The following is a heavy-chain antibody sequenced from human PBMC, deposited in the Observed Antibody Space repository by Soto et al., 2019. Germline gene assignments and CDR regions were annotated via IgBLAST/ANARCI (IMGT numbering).Heavy chain of an antibody. CDR1: GYTFTTYG. D-gene: IGHD3-10*01. Sequence: QVQLEQSAPEVKKPGASVKVSCKASGYTFTTYGISWVRQAPGQGLEWLGWINTHNGNTNYAQNLQGRGIMTADTSKSTAYMELRSLRSDDTAIYYCTREGSAPYYYYGMDAWGQGTTVTVSS. CDR2: INTHNGNT. V-gene: IGHV1-18*01. J-gene: IGHJ6*02. CDR3: TREGSAPYYYYGMDA.